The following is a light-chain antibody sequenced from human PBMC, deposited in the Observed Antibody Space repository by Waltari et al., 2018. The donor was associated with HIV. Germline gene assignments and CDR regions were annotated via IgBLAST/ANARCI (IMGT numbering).Light chain of an antibody. CDR2: DNN. V-gene: IGLV1-51*01. J-gene: IGLJ3*02. Sequence: QSVLPQPPSVSAAPGQKVPISCSGSSPNIGVNYSSVYQHLPGTAPKLLIYDNNKRPSGIPDRFSGSKSGTSATLGITGLQTGDEADYYCGTWDSSLSADVFGGGTKLTVL. CDR3: GTWDSSLSADV. CDR1: SPNIGVNY.